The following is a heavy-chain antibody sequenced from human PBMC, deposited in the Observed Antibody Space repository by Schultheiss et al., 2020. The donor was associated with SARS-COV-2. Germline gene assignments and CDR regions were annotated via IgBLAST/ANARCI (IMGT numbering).Heavy chain of an antibody. CDR3: ARLLLSTLDS. D-gene: IGHD2/OR15-2a*01. Sequence: SETLSLTCTVSGGSISSYYWSWIRQPPGKGLEWIGYIYYSGSTNYNPSLKSRVTISVDTSKNQLSLKLSSVTAADTAVYYCARLLLSTLDSWGQGTLVTVSS. CDR1: GGSISSYY. J-gene: IGHJ5*01. V-gene: IGHV4-59*08. CDR2: IYYSGST.